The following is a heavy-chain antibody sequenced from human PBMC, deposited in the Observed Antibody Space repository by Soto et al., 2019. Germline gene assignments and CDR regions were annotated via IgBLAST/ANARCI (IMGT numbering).Heavy chain of an antibody. CDR2: ISSSGSII. D-gene: IGHD3-3*02. CDR1: GFILSSYE. J-gene: IGHJ4*02. Sequence: GGSLRLSCAVSGFILSSYEMNWVRQAPGKGLEWIAYISSSGSIIYYADSVQGRFTISRDNAKNSLYLQMNSLRVEDTALYYCARSPFLECNWAQGTLVTVSS. CDR3: ARSPFLECN. V-gene: IGHV3-48*03.